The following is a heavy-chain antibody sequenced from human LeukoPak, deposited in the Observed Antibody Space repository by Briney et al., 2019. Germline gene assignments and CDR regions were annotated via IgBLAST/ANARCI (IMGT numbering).Heavy chain of an antibody. V-gene: IGHV3-7*01. D-gene: IGHD3-10*01. CDR2: IKQDGSLA. Sequence: GGSLRLSCAASGFTFEHYWMHWVRLAPGKGPEWVANIKQDGSLAHYLDSVKGRFTISRDNTNNSLILQMNSLLAEDTAVYYCARWTGVIDQWGQGTLVTVSS. CDR3: ARWTGVIDQ. J-gene: IGHJ4*02. CDR1: GFTFEHYW.